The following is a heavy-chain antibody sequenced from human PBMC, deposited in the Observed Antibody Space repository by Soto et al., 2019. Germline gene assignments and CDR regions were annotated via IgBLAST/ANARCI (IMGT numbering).Heavy chain of an antibody. V-gene: IGHV4-4*07. CDR3: ARGQRFSDWFDP. D-gene: IGHD3-3*01. CDR2: IYSSGST. Sequence: QVQLQESGPGLVKPSETLSLTCTVSGGDISTYYWTWIRQPAGKGLEWVGRIYSSGSTKYNPSLKIRVTMSLDTSMNLFSLRLSSVTAADTAVYYCARGQRFSDWFDPWGQGTLVTVSS. CDR1: GGDISTYY. J-gene: IGHJ5*02.